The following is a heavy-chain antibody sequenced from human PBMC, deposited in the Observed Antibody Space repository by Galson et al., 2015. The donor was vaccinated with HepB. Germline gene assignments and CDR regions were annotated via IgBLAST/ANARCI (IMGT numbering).Heavy chain of an antibody. Sequence: SLRLSCAASGFTFSNYWMSWVRQAPGKGLEWVANIKEDGSEKYYVDSVKGRFTISRDNAKTSLYLQMISLRAEDTAVYYCARLSGLYYYDSRGKWYFDLWGRGTLVTVSS. CDR1: GFTFSNYW. CDR2: IKEDGSEK. CDR3: ARLSGLYYYDSRGKWYFDL. D-gene: IGHD3-22*01. V-gene: IGHV3-7*03. J-gene: IGHJ2*01.